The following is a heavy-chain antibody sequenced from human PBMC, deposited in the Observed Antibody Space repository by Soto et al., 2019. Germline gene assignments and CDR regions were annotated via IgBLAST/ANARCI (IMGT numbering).Heavy chain of an antibody. CDR1: GYTFYSYA. J-gene: IGHJ4*02. CDR3: ARGLTIFGYYDY. D-gene: IGHD3-3*01. Sequence: SVKVCCKASGYTFYSYAMHGVRQAPGQRLEWMGWINAGNGNTKYSQKFQGRVTITRDTSASTAYMELSSLRSEDTALYYCARGLTIFGYYDYWGQGTLVTVSS. CDR2: INAGNGNT. V-gene: IGHV1-3*01.